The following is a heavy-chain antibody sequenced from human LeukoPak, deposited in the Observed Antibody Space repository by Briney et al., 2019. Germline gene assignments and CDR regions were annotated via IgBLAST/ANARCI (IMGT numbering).Heavy chain of an antibody. D-gene: IGHD5-24*01. CDR2: ISSSSSTK. Sequence: GGSLRLSCAASGFTFSSYGMHWVRQAPGKGLEWVSYISSSSSTKYYADSVKGRFTISRDNSKNSLYLQMNSLRVEDTAVYYCARETPRRGETRDGYRWGQGTLVTVSS. V-gene: IGHV3-48*04. CDR3: ARETPRRGETRDGYR. CDR1: GFTFSSYG. J-gene: IGHJ4*02.